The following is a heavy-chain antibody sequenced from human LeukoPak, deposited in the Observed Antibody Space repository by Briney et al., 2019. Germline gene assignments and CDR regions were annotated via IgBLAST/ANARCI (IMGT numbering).Heavy chain of an antibody. CDR2: IIPYNGDT. Sequence: ASVKVSCKASGYTFTSYGLSWVRQAPGQGLEGMGWIIPYNGDTNYAQKLQGRVTMTTDTSTSTAYMELRSLRSDDTAVYYCARVIVPAADYYYMDVWGKGTTVTVSS. CDR1: GYTFTSYG. D-gene: IGHD2-2*01. CDR3: ARVIVPAADYYYMDV. V-gene: IGHV1-18*01. J-gene: IGHJ6*03.